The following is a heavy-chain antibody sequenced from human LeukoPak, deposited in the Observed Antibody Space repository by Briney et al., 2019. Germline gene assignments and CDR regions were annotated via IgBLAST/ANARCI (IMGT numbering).Heavy chain of an antibody. D-gene: IGHD6-6*01. J-gene: IGHJ4*02. Sequence: GGSLRLSCAASGFTFSSYAMSWVRQAPGKGLEWVSAISGSGGSTYYADSVKGRFTISRDNSKNALHLQMNSLRAEDTAVYYCAKATQRYSSSSEFDYWGQGTLVTVSS. CDR2: ISGSGGST. CDR3: AKATQRYSSSSEFDY. CDR1: GFTFSSYA. V-gene: IGHV3-23*01.